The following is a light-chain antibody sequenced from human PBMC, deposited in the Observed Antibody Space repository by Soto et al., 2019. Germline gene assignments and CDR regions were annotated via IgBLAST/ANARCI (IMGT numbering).Light chain of an antibody. Sequence: DIQMTQSPSSLSVSVGDRVTITCRASQSINSYLNWYQQKPGKAPKLLIYTSSNLQSGVPSRFSGSGFGTDFTLTISGLHPEDFATYYCQQFYSTPYTFGQGAKLEIK. CDR3: QQFYSTPYT. CDR1: QSINSY. J-gene: IGKJ2*01. V-gene: IGKV1-39*01. CDR2: TSS.